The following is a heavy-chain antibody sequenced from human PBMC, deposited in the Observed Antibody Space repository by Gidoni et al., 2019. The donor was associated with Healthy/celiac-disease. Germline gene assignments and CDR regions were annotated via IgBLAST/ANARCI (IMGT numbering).Heavy chain of an antibody. Sequence: QVQLVESGGGVVQPGRSLRLSCAASGFTFSSYGMHWVRQAPGKGLEWVAVIWYDGSNKYYADSVKGRFTISRDNSKNTLYLQMNSLRAEDTAVYYCARDPGAPVAGIFDYWGQGTLVTVSS. D-gene: IGHD6-19*01. CDR2: IWYDGSNK. V-gene: IGHV3-33*01. CDR3: ARDPGAPVAGIFDY. J-gene: IGHJ4*02. CDR1: GFTFSSYG.